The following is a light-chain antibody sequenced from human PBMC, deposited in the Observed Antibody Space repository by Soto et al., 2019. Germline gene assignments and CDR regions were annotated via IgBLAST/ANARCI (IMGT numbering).Light chain of an antibody. CDR1: SSDVGGYNF. CDR3: CSYAASTTPLYV. Sequence: QSALTQPASVSESPGQSITLSCTGTSSDVGGYNFVSWFQQHPGKPPKLLIFEVTHRSSGISNRFSGSKSGNTASLTISGLQAEDEADYYCCSYAASTTPLYVFGTGTKLTVL. CDR2: EVT. J-gene: IGLJ1*01. V-gene: IGLV2-14*01.